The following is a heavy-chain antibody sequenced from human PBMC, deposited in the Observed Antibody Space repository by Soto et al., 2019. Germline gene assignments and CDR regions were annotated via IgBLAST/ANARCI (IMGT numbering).Heavy chain of an antibody. CDR1: GYTFTSYD. D-gene: IGHD3-10*01. J-gene: IGHJ5*02. CDR2: MNPNSGNT. V-gene: IGHV1-8*01. Sequence: GASVKVSCKASGYTFTSYDINWVRQATGQGLEWMGWMNPNSGNTGYAQKFQGRVTMTRNTSISTAYMELSSLISEDTAGYYCARAHMRPVRTVIRVNWFDPWGQGTLVTVSS. CDR3: ARAHMRPVRTVIRVNWFDP.